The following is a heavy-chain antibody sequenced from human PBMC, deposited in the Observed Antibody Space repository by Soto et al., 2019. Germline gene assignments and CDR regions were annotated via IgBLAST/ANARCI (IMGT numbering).Heavy chain of an antibody. V-gene: IGHV4-59*08. CDR2: IYYSGST. J-gene: IGHJ5*02. CDR1: GGSISSYY. D-gene: IGHD3-10*01. CDR3: ARLLYGLGSWFDP. Sequence: QMQLQESGPGLVKPSETLSLTCTVSGGSISSYYWSWIRQPPGKGLEWIGYIYYSGSTNYNPSLKSRVTISVDTSKNQFSLKLSSVTAADTAVYYCARLLYGLGSWFDPWGQGTLVTVSS.